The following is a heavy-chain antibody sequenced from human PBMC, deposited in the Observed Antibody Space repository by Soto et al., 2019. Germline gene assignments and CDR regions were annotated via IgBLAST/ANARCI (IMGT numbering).Heavy chain of an antibody. Sequence: QVQLVQSGAEVKKPGASVKVSCKASGYTFTSYGISWVRQAPGQGLEWMGWISAHNGNTNYAQKLEGRVTMTTDTSMSTAYMELRSLRSDDTAVYYCARLEERGYDLNWFDPWGQGTLVTVSS. CDR1: GYTFTSYG. CDR2: ISAHNGNT. CDR3: ARLEERGYDLNWFDP. D-gene: IGHD5-12*01. V-gene: IGHV1-18*01. J-gene: IGHJ5*02.